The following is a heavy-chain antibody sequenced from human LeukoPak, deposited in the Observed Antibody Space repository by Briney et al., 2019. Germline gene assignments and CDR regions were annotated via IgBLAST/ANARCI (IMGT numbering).Heavy chain of an antibody. V-gene: IGHV3-66*01. J-gene: IGHJ6*02. Sequence: GGSLSLFCAASGFTFRSIGMSWVRQAPGEGLEWVSVIYSGGSTYYADSVKGRFTISRDNSKNTLYLQMNSLRAQDTAVYYCARVSDYYYYGMDVWGQGNTVTVSS. CDR2: IYSGGST. CDR3: ARVSDYYYYGMDV. CDR1: GFTFRSIG.